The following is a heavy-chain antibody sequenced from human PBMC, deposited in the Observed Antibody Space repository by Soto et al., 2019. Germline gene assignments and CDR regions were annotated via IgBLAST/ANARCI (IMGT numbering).Heavy chain of an antibody. Sequence: GVSLRLSCAASGFTFSSYAMSWVRQAPGKGLEWVSAISGSGGSTYYADSVKGRFTISRDNSKNTLYLQMNSLRAEDTAVYYCAKARRGYSYGGAEDYWGQGTLVTVSS. CDR1: GFTFSSYA. J-gene: IGHJ4*02. CDR3: AKARRGYSYGGAEDY. D-gene: IGHD5-18*01. CDR2: ISGSGGST. V-gene: IGHV3-23*01.